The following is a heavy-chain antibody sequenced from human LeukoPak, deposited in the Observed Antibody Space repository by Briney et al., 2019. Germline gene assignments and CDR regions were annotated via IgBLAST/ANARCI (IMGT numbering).Heavy chain of an antibody. V-gene: IGHV1-69*05. J-gene: IGHJ4*02. CDR2: IIPIFGTA. Sequence: SSVKVSCKASGGTFSSYAISWVRQAPGQGLEWMGRIIPIFGTADYAQKFQGRVTITTDESTSTAYMELSSLRSEDTAVYYCARATYYYDSSGYYFSAPLFDYWGQGTLVTVSS. D-gene: IGHD3-22*01. CDR1: GGTFSSYA. CDR3: ARATYYYDSSGYYFSAPLFDY.